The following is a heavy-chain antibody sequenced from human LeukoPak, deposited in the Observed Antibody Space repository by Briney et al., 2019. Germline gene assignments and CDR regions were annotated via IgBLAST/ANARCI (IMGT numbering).Heavy chain of an antibody. D-gene: IGHD5-24*01. CDR1: GDSVSSSNYY. Sequence: PSETLSLTCTVSGDSVSSSNYYWAWIRQPPGKGLEWIGSIYYSGSTYYNPSLKSRVTISVDTSKNQFSLKLSSVTAADTAVYYCAMVEMARFDYWGQGTLVTVPS. V-gene: IGHV4-39*07. CDR3: AMVEMARFDY. CDR2: IYYSGST. J-gene: IGHJ4*02.